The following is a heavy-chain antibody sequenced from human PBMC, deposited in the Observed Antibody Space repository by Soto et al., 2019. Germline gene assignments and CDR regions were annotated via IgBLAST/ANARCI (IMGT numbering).Heavy chain of an antibody. J-gene: IGHJ6*02. CDR2: INPSGGST. V-gene: IGHV1-46*01. CDR1: GYTFTSYY. Sequence: ASVKVSCKASGYTFTSYYMHWVRQAPGQGLEWMGIINPSGGSTSYAQKFQGRVTMTRDTSTSTVYMELSSLRSEDTAVYYCARALDCGSTSCLEYYYYYGMDVWGQGTTVTVSS. D-gene: IGHD2-2*01. CDR3: ARALDCGSTSCLEYYYYYGMDV.